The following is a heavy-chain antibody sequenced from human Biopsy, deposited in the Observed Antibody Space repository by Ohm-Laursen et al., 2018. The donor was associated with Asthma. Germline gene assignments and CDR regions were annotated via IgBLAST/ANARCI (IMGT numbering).Heavy chain of an antibody. Sequence: SQTLSLTCIVPGGSITSSSYYWGWIRQPPGKGMEWIGSMYHSGSPYYHPSLKSRATISVDTSKNQLSLKMSSVTAADTAVYFCVRHQYSSSWSTFDYWGQGALVTVSS. D-gene: IGHD3-22*01. CDR2: MYHSGSP. J-gene: IGHJ4*02. CDR1: GGSITSSSYY. V-gene: IGHV4-39*01. CDR3: VRHQYSSSWSTFDY.